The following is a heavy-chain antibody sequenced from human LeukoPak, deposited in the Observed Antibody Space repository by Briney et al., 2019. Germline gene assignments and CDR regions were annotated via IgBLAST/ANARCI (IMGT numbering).Heavy chain of an antibody. Sequence: ASVKVSCKASGYTFTSYDINWVRQATGQGLEWMGWMNPNSGNTGYAQKFQGRVTMTRNTSISTAYMGLSSLRSEDTAVYYCARNAIYCSGGSCDYYYYYMDVWGKGTTVTVSS. V-gene: IGHV1-8*01. J-gene: IGHJ6*03. CDR1: GYTFTSYD. CDR3: ARNAIYCSGGSCDYYYYYMDV. D-gene: IGHD2-15*01. CDR2: MNPNSGNT.